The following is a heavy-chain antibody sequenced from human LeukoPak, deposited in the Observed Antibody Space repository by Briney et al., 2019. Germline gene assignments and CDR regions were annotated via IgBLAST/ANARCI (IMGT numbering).Heavy chain of an antibody. D-gene: IGHD5-18*01. Sequence: SETLSLTCTVSGGSISSRPYYWGWVRQPPGKGLEWIGTISYSGTTYYSPSLKSRVTISVDTSKNQFSLKLSSVTAADTAVYYCARVDSADERGYSYGCFDYWGQGTLVTVSS. V-gene: IGHV4-39*07. CDR2: ISYSGTT. CDR1: GGSISSRPYY. J-gene: IGHJ4*02. CDR3: ARVDSADERGYSYGCFDY.